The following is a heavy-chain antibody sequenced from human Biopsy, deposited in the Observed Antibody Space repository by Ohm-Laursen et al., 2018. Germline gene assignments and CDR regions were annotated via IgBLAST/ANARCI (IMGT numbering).Heavy chain of an antibody. CDR3: TRATNSTGWPYYYFYGMDI. Sequence: GTLSLTCTVSGDSVSSGSFYWTWIRQTPGKGLEWIGYVYYSGTTTYNPSLRSRVTISVDTSMNQISLRLQSVTAADTAIYYCTRATNSTGWPYYYFYGMDIWGQGTTATVSS. CDR2: VYYSGTT. J-gene: IGHJ6*02. V-gene: IGHV4-61*01. CDR1: GDSVSSGSFY. D-gene: IGHD2/OR15-2a*01.